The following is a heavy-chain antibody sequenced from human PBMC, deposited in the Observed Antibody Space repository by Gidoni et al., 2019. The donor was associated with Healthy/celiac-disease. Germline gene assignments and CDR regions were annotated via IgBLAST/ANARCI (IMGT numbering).Heavy chain of an antibody. V-gene: IGHV1-69*01. D-gene: IGHD3-3*01. CDR1: GGTLSSHD. CDR2: IIPIFGAA. Sequence: QVQLVQSGAEVKKPAPSVTVPCKASGGTLSSHDISWVRQAPGHRLEWMGGIIPIFGAANNAQMFQGRVTSTADEATGTAYMELRSLRSEDTAVCYCARERITIFGVVIMSTGWLDVWGQGTTITVSS. CDR3: ARERITIFGVVIMSTGWLDV. J-gene: IGHJ6*02.